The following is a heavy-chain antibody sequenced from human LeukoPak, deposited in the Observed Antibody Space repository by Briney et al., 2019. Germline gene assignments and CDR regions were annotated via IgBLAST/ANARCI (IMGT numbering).Heavy chain of an antibody. D-gene: IGHD6-19*01. CDR1: GYSISSGFY. V-gene: IGHV4-38-2*02. CDR3: ATGGSGWSYYFDY. CDR2: IYYSGST. Sequence: SETLSLTCTVSGYSISSGFYWGWIRQSPEKGLEWIGSIYYSGSTYYNPSLKSRVTISVDTSKNQFSLKLSSVTAADTAVYYCATGGSGWSYYFDYWGQGTLVTVSS. J-gene: IGHJ4*02.